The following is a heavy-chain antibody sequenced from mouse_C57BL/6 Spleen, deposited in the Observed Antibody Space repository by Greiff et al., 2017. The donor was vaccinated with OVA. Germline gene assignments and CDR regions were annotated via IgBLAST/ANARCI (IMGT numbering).Heavy chain of an antibody. J-gene: IGHJ4*01. CDR2: IYPGSGST. V-gene: IGHV1-55*01. CDR3: ARWGYSNPYAMDY. Sequence: VQLQQSGAELVKPGASVKMSCKASGYTFTSYWITWVKQRPGQGLEWIGDIYPGSGSTNYNEKFKSKATLTVDTSSSTAYMQLSSLTSEDSAVYYCARWGYSNPYAMDYWGQGTSVTVSS. CDR1: GYTFTSYW. D-gene: IGHD2-5*01.